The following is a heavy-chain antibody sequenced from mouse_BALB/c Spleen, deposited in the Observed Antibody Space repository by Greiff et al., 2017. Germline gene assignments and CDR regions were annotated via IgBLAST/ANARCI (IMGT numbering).Heavy chain of an antibody. V-gene: IGHV1-80*01. Sequence: VQLQQSGAELVRPGSSVKISCKASGYAFSSYWMNWVKQRPGQGLEWIGQIYPGDGDTNYNGKFKGKATLTADKSSSTAYMQLSSLTSEDSAVYFCARSDGYYGKYYAMDYWVQGTSVTVSS. CDR3: ARSDGYYGKYYAMDY. J-gene: IGHJ4*01. D-gene: IGHD2-3*01. CDR2: IYPGDGDT. CDR1: GYAFSSYW.